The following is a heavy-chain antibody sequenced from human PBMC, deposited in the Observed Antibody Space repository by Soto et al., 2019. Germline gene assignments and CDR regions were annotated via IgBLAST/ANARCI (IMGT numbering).Heavy chain of an antibody. D-gene: IGHD3-3*01. J-gene: IGHJ4*02. Sequence: EVQRLESGGGLVQPGGSLRLSCAASGFSFSNHVMSWVRQSPGKGLEWVSGISGSGGSSFDVDSVKGRFTISRDNSKNTLYLQMNSLTNEDTAVYYCAKGGDSWSGYSHYWGQGTLVTVSS. CDR2: ISGSGGSS. CDR1: GFSFSNHV. CDR3: AKGGDSWSGYSHY. V-gene: IGHV3-23*01.